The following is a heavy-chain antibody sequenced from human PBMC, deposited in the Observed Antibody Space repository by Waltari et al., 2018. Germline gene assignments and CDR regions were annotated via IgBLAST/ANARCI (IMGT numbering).Heavy chain of an antibody. CDR3: ARTPPPYYGSGSYYVGPDY. CDR1: GNSFTSYW. Sequence: EVQLVPSGAEAKKSGESLKSSWQGAGNSFTSYWIGTVRQRPGNGLEWMGIIYHGDSDTRYSPSFQGQVTISADKSISTAYLQWSSLKASDTAMYYCARTPPPYYGSGSYYVGPDYWGQGTLVTVSS. V-gene: IGHV5-51*01. J-gene: IGHJ4*02. CDR2: IYHGDSDT. D-gene: IGHD3-10*01.